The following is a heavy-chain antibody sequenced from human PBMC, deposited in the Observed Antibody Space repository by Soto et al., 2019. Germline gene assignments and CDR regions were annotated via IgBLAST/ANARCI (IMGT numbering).Heavy chain of an antibody. CDR3: AFGVVIIYPARTPYGMDV. D-gene: IGHD3-3*01. CDR1: GGTFSSYA. V-gene: IGHV1-69*01. CDR2: IIPIFGTA. Sequence: QVQLVQSGAEVKKPGSSVKVSCKASGGTFSSYAISWVRQAPGQGLEWMGGIIPIFGTANYAQKFQGRVTITADESTSTAYMELISMGYEDTAVYYCAFGVVIIYPARTPYGMDVWGQGTTVTVSS. J-gene: IGHJ6*02.